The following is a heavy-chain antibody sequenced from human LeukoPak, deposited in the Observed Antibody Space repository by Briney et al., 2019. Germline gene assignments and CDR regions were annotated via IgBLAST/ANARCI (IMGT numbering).Heavy chain of an antibody. Sequence: PGMSLRLSCAASGFTFRSYGMHWVRQAPGKGLEWVAVVADDGNHKVYADSAKGRFTIYRDNSKNTLYLQMDSLRAEDTAVYYCARDQGSSRAYYFDYWGLGTLVTVSS. CDR2: VADDGNHK. V-gene: IGHV3-30*03. J-gene: IGHJ4*02. CDR1: GFTFRSYG. CDR3: ARDQGSSRAYYFDY.